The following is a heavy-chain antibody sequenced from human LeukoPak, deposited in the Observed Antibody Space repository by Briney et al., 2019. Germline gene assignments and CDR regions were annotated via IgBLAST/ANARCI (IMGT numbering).Heavy chain of an antibody. CDR2: ISYDGSNK. J-gene: IGHJ4*02. V-gene: IGHV3-30*03. CDR3: ARDKLGRTVVLYY. CDR1: GFTFSSYG. Sequence: GGSLRLSCAASGFTFSSYGMHWVRQAPGKGLEWVAVISYDGSNKYYADSVKGRFTISRDNSKNTLYLQMNSLRAEDTAVYYCARDKLGRTVVLYYWGQGTLVTVSS. D-gene: IGHD2-2*01.